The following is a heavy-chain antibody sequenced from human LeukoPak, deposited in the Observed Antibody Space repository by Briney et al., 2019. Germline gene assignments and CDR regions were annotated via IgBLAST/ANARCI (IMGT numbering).Heavy chain of an antibody. CDR3: ARRRLEGDY. J-gene: IGHJ4*02. CDR1: GFAFSSYS. Sequence: GGSLRLSCAASGFAFSSYSMNWVRQVPGKGLEWVSYISSSSSTIYYADSVKGRFTISRDNAKNSLYLQMNSLRAEDTAVYYCARRRLEGDYWGQGTLVTVSS. D-gene: IGHD3-16*01. V-gene: IGHV3-48*04. CDR2: ISSSSSTI.